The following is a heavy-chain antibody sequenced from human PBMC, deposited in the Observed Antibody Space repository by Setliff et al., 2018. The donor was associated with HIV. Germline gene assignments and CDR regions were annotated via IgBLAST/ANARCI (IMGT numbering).Heavy chain of an antibody. Sequence: PSETLSLTCTVSGGSISTYYWSWIRQPPGKGLEWIGYIYTSGSTNYNPSLKTRVTISIDTSKSIAYLQMNSLKAEDTAVYYCTRVSAWIQLTYYFDYWGQGTLVTVSS. CDR3: TRVSAWIQLTYYFDY. V-gene: IGHV4-4*09. D-gene: IGHD5-18*01. J-gene: IGHJ4*02. CDR1: GGSISTYY. CDR2: IYTSGST.